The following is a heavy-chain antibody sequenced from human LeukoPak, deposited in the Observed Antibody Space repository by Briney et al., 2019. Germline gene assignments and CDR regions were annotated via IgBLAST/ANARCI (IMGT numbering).Heavy chain of an antibody. J-gene: IGHJ5*02. D-gene: IGHD2-2*01. CDR1: GLTFDDYG. V-gene: IGHV3-20*04. CDR3: VRDRCSSTSCQDSPNWFDP. Sequence: PGGCLRLSRAASGLTFDDYGMSWGRQAPGKGRGWGSGVNWKWGSTGYADAVKSRFTNSRDNAKNSLYLQMSSLRAEDTALYYCVRDRCSSTSCQDSPNWFDPWGQGTLVTVSS. CDR2: VNWKWGST.